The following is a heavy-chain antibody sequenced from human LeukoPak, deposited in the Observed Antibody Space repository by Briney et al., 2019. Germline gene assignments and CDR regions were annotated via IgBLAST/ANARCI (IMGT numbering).Heavy chain of an antibody. CDR2: LSGDGRST. J-gene: IGHJ4*02. CDR3: AKESTQVIEVYFDS. CDR1: GFTFSSYP. D-gene: IGHD2/OR15-2a*01. Sequence: PGGSLRLSCAASGFTFSSYPMTWLRQAPGKGLEWVSSLSGDGRSTYYADSVKGRFTISRDNSKNTLYLHMNSLRAENTAVYFCAKESTQVIEVYFDSWGQGTLVTVSS. V-gene: IGHV3-23*01.